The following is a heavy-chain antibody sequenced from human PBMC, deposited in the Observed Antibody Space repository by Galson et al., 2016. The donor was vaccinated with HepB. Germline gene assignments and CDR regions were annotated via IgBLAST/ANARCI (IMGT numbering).Heavy chain of an antibody. CDR3: ARSLRYYDSPFQL. Sequence: SETLSLTCTVFGGSISNYYWSWIRQPPGKGLEWIGYVYYSGTTTYNPSLKTRVTISIDTSRNQFSLRLTSASGADTAVYYCARSLRYYDSPFQLWGQGTLVTVSS. V-gene: IGHV4-59*01. CDR2: VYYSGTT. CDR1: GGSISNYY. J-gene: IGHJ1*01. D-gene: IGHD3-16*01.